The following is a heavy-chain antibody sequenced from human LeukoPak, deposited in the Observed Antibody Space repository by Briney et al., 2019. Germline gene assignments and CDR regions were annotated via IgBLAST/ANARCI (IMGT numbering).Heavy chain of an antibody. V-gene: IGHV3-30-3*01. CDR2: ISYDGSNK. CDR3: ARGVISSGWYEVYYYGMDV. J-gene: IGHJ6*02. CDR1: GFTFSSYA. Sequence: GGSLRLSCAASGFTFSSYAMHWVRQAPGKGLEWVAVISYDGSNKYYADSVKGRFTISRDNSKNTLYLQMNSLRAEDTAVYYCARGVISSGWYEVYYYGMDVWGQGTTVTVSS. D-gene: IGHD6-19*01.